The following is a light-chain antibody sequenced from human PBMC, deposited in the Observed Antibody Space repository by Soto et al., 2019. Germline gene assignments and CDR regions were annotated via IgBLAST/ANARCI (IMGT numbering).Light chain of an antibody. CDR1: SSDIGAYNY. CDR3: CSYTTSNTRV. J-gene: IGLJ1*01. Sequence: QSTLDQPASVYGSTGRSITFSCTGTSSDIGAYNYVSWYQHHPGRAHKLMIFDVSIRPSGVSNRFSGSKSGNTASLTISGLQAEDEADYYCCSYTTSNTRVFGTGTKVTVL. CDR2: DVS. V-gene: IGLV2-14*03.